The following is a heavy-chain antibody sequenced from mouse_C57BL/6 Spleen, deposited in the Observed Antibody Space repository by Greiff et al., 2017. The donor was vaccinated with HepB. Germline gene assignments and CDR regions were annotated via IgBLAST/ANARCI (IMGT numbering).Heavy chain of an antibody. CDR1: GYTFTDYY. Sequence: EVQLQQSGPELVKPGASVKISCKASGYTFTDYYMNWVKQSHGKSLEWIGDINPNNGGTSYNQKFKGKATLTVDKSSSTAYMELRSLTSEDSAVYYCARSSHLPPGRFAYWGQGTLVTVSA. CDR2: INPNNGGT. V-gene: IGHV1-26*01. CDR3: ARSSHLPPGRFAY. J-gene: IGHJ3*01. D-gene: IGHD2-1*01.